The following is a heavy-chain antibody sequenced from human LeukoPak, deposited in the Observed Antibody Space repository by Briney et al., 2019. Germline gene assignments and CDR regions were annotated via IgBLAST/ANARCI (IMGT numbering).Heavy chain of an antibody. CDR2: INHSGST. CDR1: GGSFSGYY. Sequence: SETLSLTCAVYGGSFSGYYWSWIRQPPGKGLEWIGEINHSGSTNYNPSLKSRVTISVDTSKNQFSLKLSSVTAADTAVYYCAKGSGYSSKTNWFDPWGQGTLVTVSS. CDR3: AKGSGYSSKTNWFDP. V-gene: IGHV4-34*01. D-gene: IGHD6-13*01. J-gene: IGHJ5*02.